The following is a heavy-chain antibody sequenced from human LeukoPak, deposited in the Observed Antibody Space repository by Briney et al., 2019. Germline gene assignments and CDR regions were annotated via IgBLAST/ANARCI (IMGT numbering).Heavy chain of an antibody. CDR2: IWYDGSNK. CDR3: VRDGDKWNDFDH. V-gene: IGHV3-33*01. Sequence: PGRSLRLSCAASGFTFSSYGMHWVRQAPGKGLEWVAVIWYDGSNKYYADSVKGRFTISRDNAENSLHLQMNGVRVEDTGVYFCVRDGDKWNDFDHWGQGTQVTVSS. D-gene: IGHD1-1*01. CDR1: GFTFSSYG. J-gene: IGHJ4*02.